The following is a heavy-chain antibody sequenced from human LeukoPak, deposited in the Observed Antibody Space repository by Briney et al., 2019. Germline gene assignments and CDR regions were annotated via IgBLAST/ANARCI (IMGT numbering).Heavy chain of an antibody. Sequence: AXXXXSCKASGYTFTSYYMHWVRQAPGQGLEWMGIINPSGGSTSYAQKFQGRVTMTRDTSTSTVYMELSSLRSEDTAVYYCARDPRITGTKESDYWGQGTLVTVSS. CDR3: ARDPRITGTKESDY. CDR1: GYTFTSYY. V-gene: IGHV1-46*01. D-gene: IGHD1-7*01. J-gene: IGHJ4*02. CDR2: INPSGGST.